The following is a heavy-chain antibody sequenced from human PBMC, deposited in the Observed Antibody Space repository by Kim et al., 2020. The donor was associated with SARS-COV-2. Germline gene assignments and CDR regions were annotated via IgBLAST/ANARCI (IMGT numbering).Heavy chain of an antibody. D-gene: IGHD6-13*01. V-gene: IGHV3-9*01. CDR3: VKDDKAGSTDY. J-gene: IGHJ4*02. CDR2: I. Sequence: IVYGDSVRGRFTIARDEAKNTLHLQMNSLKVEDTALYYCVKDDKAGSTDYWGQGTLVTVSS.